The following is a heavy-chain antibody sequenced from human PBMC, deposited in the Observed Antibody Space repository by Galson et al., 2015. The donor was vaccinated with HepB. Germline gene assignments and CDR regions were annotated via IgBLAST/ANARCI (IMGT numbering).Heavy chain of an antibody. V-gene: IGHV3-53*01. CDR3: ARLDVDFVGWKGWFVP. J-gene: IGHJ5*02. CDR2: IYSGGST. Sequence: SLRLSCAASGFTVSSNYMSWVRQAPGKGLEWVSVIYSGGSTYYADSVKGRFTISRDNSKNTLYLQMNSLRAEDTAVYYCARLDVDFVGWKGWFVPWGQGTLVTASS. D-gene: IGHD3-3*01. CDR1: GFTVSSNY.